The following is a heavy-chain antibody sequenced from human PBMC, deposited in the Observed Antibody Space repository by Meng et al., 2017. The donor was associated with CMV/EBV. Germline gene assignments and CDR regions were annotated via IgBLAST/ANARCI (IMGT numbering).Heavy chain of an antibody. Sequence: GGEVWSPVASVKVSLQTSGYSFSDNYMHWVRQAHGQGREWMGWIYPNSGGTHYAQKFQDRVTMTRDTSISTVYMELSRLTSDDTAVYYCVRDHNWGPDYWGQGTLVTVSS. V-gene: IGHV1-2*02. CDR3: VRDHNWGPDY. J-gene: IGHJ4*02. D-gene: IGHD1-1*01. CDR1: GYSFSDNY. CDR2: IYPNSGGT.